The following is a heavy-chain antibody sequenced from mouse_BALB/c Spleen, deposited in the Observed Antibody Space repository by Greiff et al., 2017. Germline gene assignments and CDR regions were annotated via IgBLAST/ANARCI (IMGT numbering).Heavy chain of an antibody. CDR3: VRGLITTATDAMDY. V-gene: IGHV10-1*02. CDR1: GFTFNTYA. D-gene: IGHD1-2*01. CDR2: IRSKSNNYAT. Sequence: EVQVVESGGGLVQPKGSLKLSCAASGFTFNTYAMNWVRQAPGKGLEWVARIRSKSNNYATYYADSVKDRFTISRDDSQSMLYLQMNNLKTEDTAMYYCVRGLITTATDAMDYWGQGTSVTVSS. J-gene: IGHJ4*01.